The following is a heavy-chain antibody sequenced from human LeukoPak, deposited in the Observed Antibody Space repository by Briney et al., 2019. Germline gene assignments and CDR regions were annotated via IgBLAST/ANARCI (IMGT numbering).Heavy chain of an antibody. Sequence: SETLSLTCTVSGDSISSYYWSWFRQPPGKGLEWIGYIYDSGSTNYNPSLKSRVTMAVDTSKNQFSLKLSSVTAADTTVYYCARDRGYSSLDYWGQGTLVTVSS. J-gene: IGHJ4*02. CDR2: IYDSGST. CDR3: ARDRGYSSLDY. CDR1: GDSISSYY. V-gene: IGHV4-59*01. D-gene: IGHD5-18*01.